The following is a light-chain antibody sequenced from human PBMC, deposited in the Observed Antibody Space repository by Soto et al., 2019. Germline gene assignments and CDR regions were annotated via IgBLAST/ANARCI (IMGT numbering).Light chain of an antibody. CDR2: DAS. J-gene: IGKJ5*01. CDR3: QQRSNWPPIT. V-gene: IGKV3-11*01. CDR1: QSVGNS. Sequence: IVLTQSPATLSLSPWERATLSCRASQSVGNSLAWYQQKPGQAPRLLIYDASNRATGIPARFSGSGSGTDFTLTINSLEPEDFAVYYCQQRSNWPPITFGQGTRLEIK.